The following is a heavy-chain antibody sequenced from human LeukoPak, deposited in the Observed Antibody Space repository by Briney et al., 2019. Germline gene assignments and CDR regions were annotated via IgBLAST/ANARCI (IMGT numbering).Heavy chain of an antibody. D-gene: IGHD3-3*01. CDR3: ARSGYYDFWSGYPNWFDP. CDR2: IYYSGST. CDR1: GGSISNYY. V-gene: IGHV4-59*01. J-gene: IGHJ5*02. Sequence: PSETLSLTCTVSGGSISNYYWSWIRQPPGRGLEWIGYIYYSGSTNYNPSLKSRVTISVDTSKNQFSLKLSSVAAADTAVYYCARSGYYDFWSGYPNWFDPWGQGTLVTVSS.